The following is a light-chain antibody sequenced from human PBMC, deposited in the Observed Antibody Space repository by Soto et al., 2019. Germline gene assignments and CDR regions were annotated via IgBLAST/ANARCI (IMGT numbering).Light chain of an antibody. Sequence: DIPMTQSPSTLSASVGDRVTITCRTSQSISSWLAWYQQKPGEAPKLLIYQASSLESGVPSRFSGSGSGTEFTLTISSLQPDDFATYFCQQYNNFPNTFGQGTKLEIK. J-gene: IGKJ2*01. V-gene: IGKV1-5*03. CDR3: QQYNNFPNT. CDR1: QSISSW. CDR2: QAS.